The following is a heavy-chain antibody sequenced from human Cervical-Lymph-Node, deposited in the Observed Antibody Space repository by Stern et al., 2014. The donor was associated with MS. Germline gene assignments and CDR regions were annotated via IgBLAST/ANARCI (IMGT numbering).Heavy chain of an antibody. CDR1: GFTFDDYA. Sequence: EVQLVESGGGLVQPGRSLRLSCAASGFTFDDYAMHWVRQAPGKGLEWVSGITWNSFSVGYADSVKGRFTISRDNAKNSLYLQMNSLRGDDTALYYCAKGSGGSGYYPVALDYWGQGTLVTVSS. CDR2: ITWNSFSV. D-gene: IGHD3-3*01. V-gene: IGHV3-9*01. CDR3: AKGSGGSGYYPVALDY. J-gene: IGHJ4*02.